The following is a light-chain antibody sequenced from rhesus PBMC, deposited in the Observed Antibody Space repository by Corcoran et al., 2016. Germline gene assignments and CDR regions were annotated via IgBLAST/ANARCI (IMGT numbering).Light chain of an antibody. CDR3: MQGIQIPFT. J-gene: IGKJ3*01. Sequence: DIVMTQTPLSLPVTPGEPASISCRSSQSLLHSGGKTSLYWYLQKPGQSPQLLIYEFSNLASGVTDRFSGCGSGTDVTLKISRVEAEEVGVYYCMQGIQIPFTFGPGTKLDIK. V-gene: IGKV2-90*01. CDR1: QSLLHSGGKTS. CDR2: EFS.